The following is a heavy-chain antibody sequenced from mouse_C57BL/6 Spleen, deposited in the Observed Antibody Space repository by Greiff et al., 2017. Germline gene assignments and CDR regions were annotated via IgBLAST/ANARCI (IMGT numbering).Heavy chain of an antibody. V-gene: IGHV1-80*01. J-gene: IGHJ1*03. Sequence: VQLQQSGAELVKPGASVKISCKASGYAFSSYWMNWVKQRPGKGLEWIGQIYPGDGDTNYNGKFKGKATLTADKSSSTAYMQLSSLTSEDSAVYFCARPRGRSYRYFDVWGTGTTVTVSS. CDR3: ARPRGRSYRYFDV. CDR2: IYPGDGDT. D-gene: IGHD3-1*01. CDR1: GYAFSSYW.